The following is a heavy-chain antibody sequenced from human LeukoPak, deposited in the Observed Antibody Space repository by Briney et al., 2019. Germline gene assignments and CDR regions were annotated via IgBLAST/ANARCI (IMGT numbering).Heavy chain of an antibody. V-gene: IGHV1-18*01. J-gene: IGHJ4*02. CDR3: ARDRGGSYYEPFDY. CDR2: ISAYNGNT. CDR1: GYTFTSYG. Sequence: ASVKVSCKASGYTFTSYGISWVRQAPGQGLEWMGWISAYNGNTNYAQKPQGRVTMTTDTSTSTAYMELRSLRSDDTAVYYCARDRGGSYYEPFDYWGQGTLVTVSS. D-gene: IGHD1-26*01.